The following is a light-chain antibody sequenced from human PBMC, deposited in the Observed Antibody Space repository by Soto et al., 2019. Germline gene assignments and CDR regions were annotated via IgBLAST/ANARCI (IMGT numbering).Light chain of an antibody. CDR2: SAS. CDR1: QGIRND. V-gene: IGKV1-6*02. CDR3: LQDDAYPLT. Sequence: AIQMTQSPSSLSASVGDRVTITCRASQGIRNDVGWYQQKPGKAPKLLIYSASTLHSGVPSRVSGSGSGTEFTLTISNLQPEDFATYYCLQDDAYPLTFGGGTKVEIK. J-gene: IGKJ4*01.